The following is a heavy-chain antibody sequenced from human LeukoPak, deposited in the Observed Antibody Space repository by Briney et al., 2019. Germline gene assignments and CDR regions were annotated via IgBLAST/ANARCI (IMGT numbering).Heavy chain of an antibody. Sequence: ASVKVSCKASGYTFTGCFMHWVRQAPGQGLEWMGWINPNSGGTNYAQKFQGRVTMTRDTSISTAYMELSRLRSDDTAVYYCARDSGSSGWYDAFDIWGQGTMVTVSS. CDR1: GYTFTGCF. CDR2: INPNSGGT. D-gene: IGHD6-19*01. V-gene: IGHV1-2*02. J-gene: IGHJ3*02. CDR3: ARDSGSSGWYDAFDI.